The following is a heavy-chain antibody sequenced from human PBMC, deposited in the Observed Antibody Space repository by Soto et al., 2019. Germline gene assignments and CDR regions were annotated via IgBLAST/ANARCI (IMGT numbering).Heavy chain of an antibody. D-gene: IGHD1-26*01. J-gene: IGHJ4*02. Sequence: QVHLVESGGGVVQPGRSLRLSCAASGFSFSPYGMHWVRQAPGKVLEWVAFISNDGSNKYYADSVKGRFTISRDNSKNTLYLQMNSLRAEDTAVYYGAKGFGNYWAFDYWGQGTLVTVSS. CDR3: AKGFGNYWAFDY. V-gene: IGHV3-30*18. CDR1: GFSFSPYG. CDR2: ISNDGSNK.